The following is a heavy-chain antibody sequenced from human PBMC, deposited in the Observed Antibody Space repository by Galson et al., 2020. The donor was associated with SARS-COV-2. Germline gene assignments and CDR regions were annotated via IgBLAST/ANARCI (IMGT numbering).Heavy chain of an antibody. Sequence: ASVKVSCKASGYTFTGYYMHWVRQAPGQGLEWMGWINPNSGGTNYAQKFQGWVTMTRDTSISTAYMELSRLRSDDTAVYYCARERGIAAAGDTGRFYYYYYGMDVWGQGTTVTVSS. J-gene: IGHJ6*02. D-gene: IGHD6-13*01. CDR1: GYTFTGYY. CDR3: ARERGIAAAGDTGRFYYYYYGMDV. V-gene: IGHV1-2*04. CDR2: INPNSGGT.